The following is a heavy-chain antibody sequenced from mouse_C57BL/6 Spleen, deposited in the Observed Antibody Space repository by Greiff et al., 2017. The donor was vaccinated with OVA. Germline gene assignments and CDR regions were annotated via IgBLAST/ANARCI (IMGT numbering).Heavy chain of an antibody. V-gene: IGHV1-69*01. D-gene: IGHD2-5*01. CDR3: ARRDYSKRGYFDY. Sequence: QVQLQQPGAELVMPGASVKLSCKASGYTFTSYWMHWVKQRPGQGLEWIGEIDPSDSYTNYNQKFKGKSTLTVDKSSSTAYMQLSSLTSEDSAVYYCARRDYSKRGYFDYWGQGTTLTVSS. CDR1: GYTFTSYW. J-gene: IGHJ2*01. CDR2: IDPSDSYT.